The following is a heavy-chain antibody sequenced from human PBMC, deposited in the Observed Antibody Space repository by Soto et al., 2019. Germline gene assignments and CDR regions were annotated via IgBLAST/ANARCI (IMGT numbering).Heavy chain of an antibody. Sequence: PSETLSLTCAVYGGSFSGYYWSWIRQPPGKGLEWIGEINHSGSTNYNPSLTSRVTISVDTSKNQFSLKLSSVTAADTAVYYCARGAVVVVAATGATHYYYYYGMDVWGQGTTVTVSS. V-gene: IGHV4-34*01. D-gene: IGHD2-15*01. CDR2: INHSGST. J-gene: IGHJ6*02. CDR1: GGSFSGYY. CDR3: ARGAVVVVAATGATHYYYYYGMDV.